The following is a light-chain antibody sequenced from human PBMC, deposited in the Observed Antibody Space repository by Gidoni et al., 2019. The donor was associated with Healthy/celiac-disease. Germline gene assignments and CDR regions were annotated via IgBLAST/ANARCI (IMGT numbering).Light chain of an antibody. CDR2: AAF. CDR1: QGISSY. Sequence: DIQLTQSPSFLSASVGDRVTITCRASQGISSYLAWYQQKPGKATKLLIYAAFTLHSGVPSRFSGSGSGTEFTLTISSLQPEDFATYYCQQLLTFGGXTKVEIK. V-gene: IGKV1-9*01. J-gene: IGKJ4*01. CDR3: QQLLT.